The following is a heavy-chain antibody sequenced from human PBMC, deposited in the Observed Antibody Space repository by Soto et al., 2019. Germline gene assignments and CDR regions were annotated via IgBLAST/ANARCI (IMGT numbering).Heavy chain of an antibody. D-gene: IGHD6-25*01. CDR3: ARDVSPGSSGLYFDAFDI. J-gene: IGHJ3*02. V-gene: IGHV3-7*05. CDR1: EFACSSYW. CDR2: IRKDGSQR. Sequence: EVQLVESGGGLVQPGGSLTLSCAASEFACSSYWMTWVRHAPGKGLEWVANIRKDGSQRSYLDSVRGRFTISRDNSKNSLYLQMNSLRAEDTALYFCARDVSPGSSGLYFDAFDIWGQGTRVTVSS.